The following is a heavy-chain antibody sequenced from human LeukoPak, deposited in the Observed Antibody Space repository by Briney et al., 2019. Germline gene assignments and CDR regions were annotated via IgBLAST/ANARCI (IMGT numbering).Heavy chain of an antibody. CDR3: AILGGRYDALDI. J-gene: IGHJ3*02. D-gene: IGHD3-16*01. CDR1: GYTFTGYY. CDR2: INPNTGGT. Sequence: ASMKVSCKASGYTFTGYYTHWVRQAPGQRLEWMGWINPNTGGTNYAQKLQGPVTMTRDTSLSTAYMELSRLTSDDTAMYYCAILGGRYDALDIWGQGTMVTASS. V-gene: IGHV1-2*02.